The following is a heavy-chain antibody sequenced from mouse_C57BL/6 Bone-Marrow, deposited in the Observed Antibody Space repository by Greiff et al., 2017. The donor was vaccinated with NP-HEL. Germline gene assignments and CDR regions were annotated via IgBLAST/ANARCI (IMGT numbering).Heavy chain of an antibody. J-gene: IGHJ3*01. CDR3: TTGYYGNYPFAY. V-gene: IGHV14-4*01. CDR1: GFNITDDY. Sequence: EVQLQQSGAELVRPGASVKLSCTASGFNITDDYMHWVKQRPEQGLEWIGWIDPENGDTEYASKFQGKATITADTSSNTAYLQLSSLTSEDTAVYYCTTGYYGNYPFAYWGQGTLVTVSA. CDR2: IDPENGDT. D-gene: IGHD2-1*01.